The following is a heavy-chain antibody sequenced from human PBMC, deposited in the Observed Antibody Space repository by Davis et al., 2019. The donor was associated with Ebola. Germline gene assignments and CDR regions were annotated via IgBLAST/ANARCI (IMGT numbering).Heavy chain of an antibody. D-gene: IGHD2-8*01. V-gene: IGHV3-73*01. CDR1: GYSFTSYW. CDR3: TKQADCTNGVCYPEYYFDY. J-gene: IGHJ4*02. Sequence: PGGSLRLSCKGSGYSFTSYWIGWVRQASGKGLEWVGRIRSKANSYATAYAASVKGRFTISRDDSKNTAYLQMNSLKTEDTAVYYCTKQADCTNGVCYPEYYFDYWGQGTLVTVSS. CDR2: IRSKANSYAT.